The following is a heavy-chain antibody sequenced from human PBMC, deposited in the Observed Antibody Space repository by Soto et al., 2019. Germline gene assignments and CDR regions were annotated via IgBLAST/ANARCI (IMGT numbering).Heavy chain of an antibody. CDR1: GFSLSNARMG. Sequence: ASGPTLVNPTETLTLTCTVSGFSLSNARMGVSWIRQPPGKALEWLAHIFSNDEKSYSTSLKSRLTISKDTSKSQVVLTMTNMDPVDTATYYCARILVQQLVPILFDPWGQGTLVTVSS. J-gene: IGHJ5*02. CDR2: IFSNDEK. CDR3: ARILVQQLVPILFDP. D-gene: IGHD6-13*01. V-gene: IGHV2-26*01.